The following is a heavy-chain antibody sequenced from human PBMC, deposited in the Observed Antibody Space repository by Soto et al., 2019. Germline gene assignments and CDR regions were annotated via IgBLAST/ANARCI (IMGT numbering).Heavy chain of an antibody. V-gene: IGHV4-59*01. D-gene: IGHD5-18*01. J-gene: IGHJ6*02. CDR1: GGSISSYY. CDR3: ASTRIQLSYYYYGMDV. Sequence: SETLSLTCTVSGGSISSYYWSWIRQPPGKGLEWIGYIYYSGSTNYNPSLKSRVTISVDTSKNQFSLKLSSVTAADTAVYYCASTRIQLSYYYYGMDVWGQGTTVTVSS. CDR2: IYYSGST.